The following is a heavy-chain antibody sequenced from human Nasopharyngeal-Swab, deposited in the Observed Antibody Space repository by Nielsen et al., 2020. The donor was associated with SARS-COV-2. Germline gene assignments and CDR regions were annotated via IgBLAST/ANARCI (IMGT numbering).Heavy chain of an antibody. D-gene: IGHD2-2*01. CDR3: ARAGYCSSTSCLRHRYYHYMDA. V-gene: IGHV4-34*01. CDR2: RNHSGST. Sequence: RQAAGKGLEWGGERNHSGSTNYNPSLKSRGTISVDTSKNKFSLKLSSVTAAHTAVYYCARAGYCSSTSCLRHRYYHYMDAWGKGTTVTVSS. J-gene: IGHJ6*03.